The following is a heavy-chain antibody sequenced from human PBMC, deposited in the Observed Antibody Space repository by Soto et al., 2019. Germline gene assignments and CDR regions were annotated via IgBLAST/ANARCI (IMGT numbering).Heavy chain of an antibody. CDR3: AREGNTDAFDI. CDR2: IWYDGSHK. V-gene: IGHV3-33*01. D-gene: IGHD2-2*02. CDR1: GFTFSSDG. J-gene: IGHJ3*02. Sequence: QVQLVESGGGVVPPGRSLRLSCAASGFTFSSDGMHWVRQAPGKGLEWVAVIWYDGSHKYYADSVKGRFTISRDNSKNTLYLQMNSLRAEDTAVYYCAREGNTDAFDIWGQGTMVTVSS.